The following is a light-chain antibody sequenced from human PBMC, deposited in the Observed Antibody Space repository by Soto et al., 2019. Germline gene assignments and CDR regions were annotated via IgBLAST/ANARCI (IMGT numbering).Light chain of an antibody. CDR2: DAS. V-gene: IGKV3-11*01. CDR1: QSVSTY. J-gene: IGKJ2*01. CDR3: QQRSNWPPYT. Sequence: EIVLTQSPATLSLSPGERATLSCRASQSVSTYLAWYQQKPGQAPRLLIYDASTRATGVPARFSGSGSGTDFTLTISSLEPEDFAVYYCQQRSNWPPYTFGQGTKVEI.